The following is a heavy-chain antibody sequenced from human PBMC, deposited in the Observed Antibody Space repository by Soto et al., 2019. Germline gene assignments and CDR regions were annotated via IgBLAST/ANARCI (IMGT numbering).Heavy chain of an antibody. J-gene: IGHJ3*02. CDR3: TTPRDSSGYGDAFDI. V-gene: IGHV3-15*07. CDR1: GFTFSNAW. Sequence: PGGSLRLSCAASGFTFSNAWMNWVRQAPGKGLEWVGRIKSKTDGGTTDYAAPVKGRFTISRDDSKNTLYLQMNSLKTEDTAVYYCTTPRDSSGYGDAFDIWGQGTMVTVSS. D-gene: IGHD3-22*01. CDR2: IKSKTDGGTT.